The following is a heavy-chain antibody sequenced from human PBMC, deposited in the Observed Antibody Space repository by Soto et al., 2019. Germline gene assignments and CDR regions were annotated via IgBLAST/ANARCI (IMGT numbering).Heavy chain of an antibody. Sequence: GASVKVSCKASGGTFSSYAISWVRQAPGQGLEWMGGIIPIFGTANYAQKFQGRATITADESTSTAYMELSSLRSEDTAVYYCARDRCSGGSCHGYFDYWGQGTLVTVSS. V-gene: IGHV1-69*13. CDR2: IIPIFGTA. CDR3: ARDRCSGGSCHGYFDY. CDR1: GGTFSSYA. J-gene: IGHJ4*02. D-gene: IGHD2-15*01.